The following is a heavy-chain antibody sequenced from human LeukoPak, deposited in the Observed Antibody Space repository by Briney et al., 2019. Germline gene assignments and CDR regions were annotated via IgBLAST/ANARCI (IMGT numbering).Heavy chain of an antibody. CDR3: ARGSSGYFADL. D-gene: IGHD3-22*01. CDR1: GFIFNNYG. V-gene: IGHV3-23*01. J-gene: IGHJ5*02. Sequence: GGSLRLSCAASGFIFNNYGLIWVRQAPGKGLEWVSAISNDGGGTQYADFVEGRFTISRDNSKNTLFLQMSSLRAEDTALYYCARGSSGYFADLWGQGTLVTVSS. CDR2: ISNDGGGT.